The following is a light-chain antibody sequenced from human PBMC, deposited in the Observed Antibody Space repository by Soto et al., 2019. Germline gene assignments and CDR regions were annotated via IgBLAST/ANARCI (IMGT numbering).Light chain of an antibody. CDR3: KQYNSYPL. CDR2: DAS. CDR1: QSISSW. Sequence: DIQMTQSPSTLSASVGDRVTITCRASQSISSWLAWYQQKPGKAPKLLIYDASSLGSGVPSRFSGSGSGTEFNLTISSLQPDDFATYYCKQYNSYPLFGQGTKLEIK. J-gene: IGKJ2*01. V-gene: IGKV1-5*01.